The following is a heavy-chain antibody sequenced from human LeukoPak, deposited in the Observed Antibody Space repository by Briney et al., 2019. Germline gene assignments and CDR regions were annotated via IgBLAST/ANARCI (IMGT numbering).Heavy chain of an antibody. D-gene: IGHD3-22*01. CDR2: ISGSGGST. V-gene: IGHV3-23*01. CDR1: GFTFSSYA. CDR3: AKDPNRYAVVIGYYFDY. Sequence: GGSLRLYCAASGFTFSSYAMSWVRQAPGKGLEWVSAISGSGGSTYYADSVKGRFTISRDNSKNTLYLQMNSLRADDTAVYYCAKDPNRYAVVIGYYFDYWGQGTLDTVSS. J-gene: IGHJ4*02.